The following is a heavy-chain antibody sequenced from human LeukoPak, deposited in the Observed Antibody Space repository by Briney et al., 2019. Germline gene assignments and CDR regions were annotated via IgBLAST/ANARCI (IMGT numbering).Heavy chain of an antibody. V-gene: IGHV5-51*01. CDR3: ARRGGDGYNYFDY. CDR2: IYPGDSDT. CDR1: GYSFTSYW. J-gene: IGHJ4*02. Sequence: GESLSISCKGSGYSFTSYWIGRVRQMPGKGLEWMGIIYPGDSDTRYSPSFQAQVTMSADKSISTAYLQWSSLKSSDTAMYYCARRGGDGYNYFDYWGQGTLVTVSS. D-gene: IGHD5-24*01.